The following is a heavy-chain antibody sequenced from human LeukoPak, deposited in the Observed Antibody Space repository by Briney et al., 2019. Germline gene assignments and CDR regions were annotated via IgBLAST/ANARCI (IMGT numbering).Heavy chain of an antibody. CDR2: VWFGESSQ. CDR1: GFTFSNSG. J-gene: IGHJ6*02. CDR3: ARDSSRAYYYGMDV. Sequence: GGSLRLSCAASGFTFSNSGMHWVRQAPGKGLEWVAGVWFGESSQSYADSVKGRFTISRDNSKNTVWLEMNSLRVEDTAVYYCARDSSRAYYYGMDVWGQGTTVTVSS. V-gene: IGHV3-33*08.